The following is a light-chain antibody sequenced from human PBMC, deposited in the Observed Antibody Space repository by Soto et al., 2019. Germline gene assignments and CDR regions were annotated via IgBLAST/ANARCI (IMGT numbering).Light chain of an antibody. CDR1: QSISSW. V-gene: IGKV1-5*03. CDR2: KAS. CDR3: QQYNSYSRT. Sequence: DIQMTQSPSTLSASVGDRVTITCRASQSISSWLAWYQQKPGKAPKRLIYKASSLESGVPSRFSGSGSGPEFTLTISSLQPDDFATYYCQQYNSYSRTFGQGTKVEIK. J-gene: IGKJ1*01.